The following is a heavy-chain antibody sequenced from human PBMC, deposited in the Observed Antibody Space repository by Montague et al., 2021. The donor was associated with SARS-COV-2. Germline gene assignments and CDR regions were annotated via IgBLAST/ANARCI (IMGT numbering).Heavy chain of an antibody. J-gene: IGHJ5*02. Sequence: SETLSLTCTVSGGSMNTDSYYWGWIRQPPGRGPEWIATIYYSGSTNYNPSLKSRVTMSIDTSKNQFSLSLTSVTAADSAVYYCARLRRGTYYVSFDPWGQGTLVSVSS. CDR1: GGSMNTDSYY. D-gene: IGHD1-26*01. V-gene: IGHV4-39*07. CDR3: ARLRRGTYYVSFDP. CDR2: IYYSGST.